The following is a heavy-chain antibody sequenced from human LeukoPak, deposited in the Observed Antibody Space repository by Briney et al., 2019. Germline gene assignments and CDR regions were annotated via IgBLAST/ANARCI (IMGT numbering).Heavy chain of an antibody. CDR3: ARDDASSSFFDY. Sequence: SETLSLTCTVSGGSVSSGSYYWSWIRQPPGKGLEWIGYIYYSGSTNYNPSLKSRVTISVDTSKSQFSLKLSPVTAADTAVYYCARDDASSSFFDYWGQGTLVTVSS. CDR2: IYYSGST. D-gene: IGHD6-6*01. CDR1: GGSVSSGSYY. V-gene: IGHV4-61*01. J-gene: IGHJ4*02.